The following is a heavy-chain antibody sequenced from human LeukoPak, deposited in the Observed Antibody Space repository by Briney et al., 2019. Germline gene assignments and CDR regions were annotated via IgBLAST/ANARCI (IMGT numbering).Heavy chain of an antibody. CDR1: GGIFNNYA. D-gene: IGHD3-22*01. V-gene: IGHV1-69*13. CDR2: IIPIFGTA. J-gene: IGHJ6*03. Sequence: SVKVSCKSSGGIFNNYAISWVRLAPGHGLEWMGGIIPIFGTANYVEKFLARVTIASKQSTSTAYMELSSLRSEDTAVSYCARGGYYDSSGLYYYYMDVWGKGTTVTVSS. CDR3: ARGGYYDSSGLYYYYMDV.